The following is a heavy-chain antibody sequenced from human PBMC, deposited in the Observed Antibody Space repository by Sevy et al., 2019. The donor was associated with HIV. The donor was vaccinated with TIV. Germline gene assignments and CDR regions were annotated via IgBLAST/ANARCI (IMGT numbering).Heavy chain of an antibody. CDR3: ARDSGSYPYYFDY. CDR1: GGSISSGSYY. V-gene: IGHV4-61*01. D-gene: IGHD1-26*01. J-gene: IGHJ4*02. CDR2: IHYSGST. Sequence: LSLTWTVSGGSISSGSYYWSWIRQSPGKGLEWIGYIHYSGSTNYNPSLKSRVTISVDTSKNQFSLKLSSVTAADTAVYYCARDSGSYPYYFDYWGQRTLVTVSS.